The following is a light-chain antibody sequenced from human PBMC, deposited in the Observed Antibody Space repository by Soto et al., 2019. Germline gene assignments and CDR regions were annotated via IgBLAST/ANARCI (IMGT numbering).Light chain of an antibody. CDR1: SSDVGSYNR. CDR3: ALYITYSTSYSTSVI. V-gene: IGLV2-18*01. CDR2: EVN. Sequence: QSALTQPPSVSGSPGQSVTISCTGTSSDVGSYNRVSWYQQPPGTAPKLIIYEVNNRPSGVPDRFSGSKSGNTASLTISGLQSEDEADYYCALYITYSTSYSTSVIFGGGTKLTVL. J-gene: IGLJ2*01.